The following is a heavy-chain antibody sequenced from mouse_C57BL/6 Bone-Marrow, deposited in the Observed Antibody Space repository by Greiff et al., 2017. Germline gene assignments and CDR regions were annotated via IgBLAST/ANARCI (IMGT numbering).Heavy chain of an antibody. J-gene: IGHJ2*01. CDR3: TKSFYGSNGDY. D-gene: IGHD1-1*01. Sequence: EVKVVESGGGLVQPGGSLKLSCAASGFTFSDAWMDWVRQSPEKGLEWVADIRNKANNHATYYAESVKGRFTISRDDSKSSVYLQMNSLRAEDTGIYYCTKSFYGSNGDYWGQGTTLTVSA. CDR2: IRNKANNHAT. CDR1: GFTFSDAW. V-gene: IGHV6-6*01.